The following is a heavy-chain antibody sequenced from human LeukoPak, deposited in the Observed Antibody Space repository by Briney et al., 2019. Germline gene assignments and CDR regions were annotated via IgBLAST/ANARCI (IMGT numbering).Heavy chain of an antibody. Sequence: SGGSLRLSCVASGFIFSSSWMSWVRQAPGKGLEWVANIKQDGSEKYYVDSVKGRFTISRDNAKNSLYLQMNSLRAEDTAVYYCARTRTYSSMSYYNTFDYWGQGTLVTVSS. V-gene: IGHV3-7*01. CDR1: GFIFSSSW. CDR2: IKQDGSEK. D-gene: IGHD3-10*01. CDR3: ARTRTYSSMSYYNTFDY. J-gene: IGHJ4*02.